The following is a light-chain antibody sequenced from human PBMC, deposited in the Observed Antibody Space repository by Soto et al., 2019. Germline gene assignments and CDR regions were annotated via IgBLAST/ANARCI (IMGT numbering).Light chain of an antibody. Sequence: QSALTQPASVSGWPGQSITIYCTGTSSDVGGSIYVSWYQLSPGKALKLLIYDVDRPSGVSNRFSGSKSGNTASLTISGLQAEDEADYYCNSYTSNGTVVFGGGTQVTVL. J-gene: IGLJ3*02. CDR2: DV. CDR1: SSDVGGSIY. CDR3: NSYTSNGTVV. V-gene: IGLV2-14*01.